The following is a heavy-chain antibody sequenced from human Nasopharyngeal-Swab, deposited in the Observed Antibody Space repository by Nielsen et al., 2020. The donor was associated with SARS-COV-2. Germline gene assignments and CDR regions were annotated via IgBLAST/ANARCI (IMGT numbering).Heavy chain of an antibody. J-gene: IGHJ6*02. CDR3: ARGPHSSRGYYGMDV. Sequence: GESLKISCAASGFTFSSYAMSWVRQAPGKGLEWVSVIYSGGSSTYYADSVKGRFTISRDNAKNSLYLQMNSLRAEDTAVYYCARGPHSSRGYYGMDVWGQGTTVTVSS. V-gene: IGHV3-23*03. CDR1: GFTFSSYA. D-gene: IGHD6-13*01. CDR2: IYSGGSST.